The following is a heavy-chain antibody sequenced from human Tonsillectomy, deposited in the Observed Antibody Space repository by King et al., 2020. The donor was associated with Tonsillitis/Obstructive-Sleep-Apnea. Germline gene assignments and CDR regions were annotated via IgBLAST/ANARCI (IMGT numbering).Heavy chain of an antibody. CDR3: ARGGTVGWGDF. CDR2: IWYDGSNK. D-gene: IGHD1-26*01. Sequence: VQLVESGGGVVQPGRSLRLSCAASGFTFSSYGMHWVRQAPGKGLEWVAVIWYDGSNKYYADSVKGRFTISRDNSKNTLYLQMNSLRAEDTAVYYCARGGTVGWGDFWGQGTLVTVSS. CDR1: GFTFSSYG. V-gene: IGHV3-33*01. J-gene: IGHJ4*02.